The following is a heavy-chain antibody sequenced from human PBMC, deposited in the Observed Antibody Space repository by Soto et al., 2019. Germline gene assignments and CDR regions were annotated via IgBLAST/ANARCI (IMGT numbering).Heavy chain of an antibody. CDR1: GFSLSTSGVG. CDR3: AHRPSGWYLFDY. J-gene: IGHJ4*02. Sequence: SGPTLVNPTQTLTLTCTFSGFSLSTSGVGVGWIRQPPGKALAWLALIYWNDDKRYSPSLKSRLTITKDTSKNQVVLTMTNMDPVDTATYYCAHRPSGWYLFDYWGQGTLVTVSS. CDR2: IYWNDDK. D-gene: IGHD6-19*01. V-gene: IGHV2-5*01.